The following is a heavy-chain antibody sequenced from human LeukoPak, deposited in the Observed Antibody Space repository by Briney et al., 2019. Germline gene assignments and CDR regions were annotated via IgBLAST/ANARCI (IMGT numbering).Heavy chain of an antibody. CDR1: GFTFSSYA. CDR2: ISGSGGST. D-gene: IGHD6-13*01. CDR3: AKDKAGYSSSWYDY. Sequence: GGSLRLSCAASGFTFSSYAMSWVRQAPGKGLEWVSAISGSGGSTYYADSVKGRFTISRDNSKNTLYLQMNSLRAEDTAVYYCAKDKAGYSSSWYDYWGQGTLVTVSS. J-gene: IGHJ4*02. V-gene: IGHV3-23*01.